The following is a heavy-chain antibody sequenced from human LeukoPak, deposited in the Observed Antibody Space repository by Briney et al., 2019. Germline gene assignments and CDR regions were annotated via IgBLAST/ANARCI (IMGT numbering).Heavy chain of an antibody. CDR2: IYSGGST. V-gene: IGHV3-53*01. D-gene: IGHD4-23*01. CDR1: GFTVSSNY. CDR3: ARRGDGYGGMTARYFQH. Sequence: GGSLRLSCAASGFTVSSNYMSWVRQAPGKGLEWVSVIYSGGSTYYADSVKGRFTISRDNTKNSLYLQTNSLRAEDTAVYYCARRGDGYGGMTARYFQHWGQGTLVTVSS. J-gene: IGHJ1*01.